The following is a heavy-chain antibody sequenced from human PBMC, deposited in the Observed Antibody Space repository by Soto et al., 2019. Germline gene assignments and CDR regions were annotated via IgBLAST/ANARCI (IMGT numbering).Heavy chain of an antibody. J-gene: IGHJ3*02. CDR2: IIPIFGTA. Sequence: VQLLESGGGLVQPGGSLRLSCAASGFTFSSYAISWVRQAPGQGLEWMGGIIPIFGTANYAQKFQGRVTITADESTSTAYMELSSLRSEDTAVYYCARMYNWNEVAFDIWGQGTMVTVSS. CDR1: GFTFSSYA. V-gene: IGHV1-69*01. D-gene: IGHD1-20*01. CDR3: ARMYNWNEVAFDI.